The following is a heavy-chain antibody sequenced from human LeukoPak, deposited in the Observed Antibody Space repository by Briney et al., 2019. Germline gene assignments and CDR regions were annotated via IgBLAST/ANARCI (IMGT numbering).Heavy chain of an antibody. CDR2: IKSKSEGETT. V-gene: IGHV3-15*01. CDR3: ITDPTDAYDI. Sequence: GGSLRLSCAASGFIFSNAWITWVRQAPGKGLEWVGRIKSKSEGETTDYAAPVKGRFTISRDDSKNTLFLQMNSLKTEDTAVYYCITDPTDAYDIWGPGTRVTVSS. CDR1: GFIFSNAW. J-gene: IGHJ3*02.